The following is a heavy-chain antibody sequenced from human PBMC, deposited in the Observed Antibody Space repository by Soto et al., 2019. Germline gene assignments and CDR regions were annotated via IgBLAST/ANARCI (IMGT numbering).Heavy chain of an antibody. CDR1: GFTFSSYG. V-gene: IGHV3-30*18. CDR3: AKDRNRYSSSWYVSGWFDP. CDR2: ISYDGSNK. Sequence: QVQLVESGGGVVQPGRSLRLSCAASGFTFSSYGMHWVRQAPGKGLEWVAVISYDGSNKYYADSVKGRFTISRDNSKNTLYLQMNSLRAEDTAVYYCAKDRNRYSSSWYVSGWFDPWGQGTLVTVSS. J-gene: IGHJ5*02. D-gene: IGHD6-13*01.